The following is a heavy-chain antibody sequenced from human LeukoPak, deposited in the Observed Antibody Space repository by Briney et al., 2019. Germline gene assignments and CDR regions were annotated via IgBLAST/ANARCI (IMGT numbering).Heavy chain of an antibody. V-gene: IGHV3-11*01. CDR3: ATSSFYGQL. J-gene: IGHJ1*01. CDR2: IATGGYTL. D-gene: IGHD2/OR15-2a*01. CDR1: GFIFSDTY. Sequence: GGSLRLSCAASGFIFSDTYMRWLRQAPGKGLEWIAYIATGGYTLDYADSVRGRFTVSRDNAKNSLYLQMNSLRLEDTAVYYCATSSFYGQLWGQGTLVTVSS.